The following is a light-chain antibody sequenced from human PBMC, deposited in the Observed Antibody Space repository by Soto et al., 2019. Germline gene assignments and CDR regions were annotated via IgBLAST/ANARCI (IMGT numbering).Light chain of an antibody. CDR3: QQRDSWPIT. Sequence: EIVVTQSPGTLSLSPESRATLSCRASQSVSSSYLAWYQQKPGQAPRLLVYGASSRAAGIPDRFSGSGSGTDFTLTINSLEPDDFAVYYCQQRDSWPITFGQGTRLEIK. J-gene: IGKJ5*01. V-gene: IGKV3D-20*02. CDR2: GAS. CDR1: QSVSSSY.